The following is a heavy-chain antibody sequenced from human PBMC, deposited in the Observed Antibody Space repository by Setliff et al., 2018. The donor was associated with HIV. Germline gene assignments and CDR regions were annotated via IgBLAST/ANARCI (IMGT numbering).Heavy chain of an antibody. CDR3: ARGLTRGGYYYYFYMDV. V-gene: IGHV4-39*02. D-gene: IGHD7-27*01. CDR1: GASVSTIDYY. Sequence: SENLSLTCTVSGASVSTIDYYWGWVRQSPRAGLEWIADIYYAGNTYYNPSLKSRATISIDTSKNHFPLKLTSVTAADTAVYYCARGLTRGGYYYYFYMDVWGKGTTVTVSS. CDR2: IYYAGNT. J-gene: IGHJ6*03.